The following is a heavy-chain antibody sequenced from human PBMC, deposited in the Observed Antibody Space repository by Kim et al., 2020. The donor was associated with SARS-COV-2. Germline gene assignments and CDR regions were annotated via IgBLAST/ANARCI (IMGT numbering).Heavy chain of an antibody. CDR2: IYYSGST. V-gene: IGHV4-31*03. CDR1: GGSISSGGYY. Sequence: SETLSLTCTVSGGSISSGGYYWSWIRQHPVKGLEWIGYIYYSGSTYYNPSLKSRVTISVDTSKNQLSLKLSSVTAADTAVYYCARVLAVAGKCFDYWGQGTLVTVSS. CDR3: ARVLAVAGKCFDY. J-gene: IGHJ4*02. D-gene: IGHD6-19*01.